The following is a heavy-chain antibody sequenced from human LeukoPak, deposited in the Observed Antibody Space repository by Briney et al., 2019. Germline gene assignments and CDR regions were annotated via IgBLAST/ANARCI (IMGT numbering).Heavy chain of an antibody. J-gene: IGHJ4*02. V-gene: IGHV4-59*08. CDR1: RGSISGYY. Sequence: SETLSLTCTVSRGSISGYYWSWIRQPPGKGLEWIGYIYYSGTTNYNPSLESRVTMSVDTSKNLFSLNLISVTAADTAVYYCAKHLVSVYGDPKHFDYWGQGILVTVSS. CDR3: AKHLVSVYGDPKHFDY. D-gene: IGHD4-17*01. CDR2: IYYSGTT.